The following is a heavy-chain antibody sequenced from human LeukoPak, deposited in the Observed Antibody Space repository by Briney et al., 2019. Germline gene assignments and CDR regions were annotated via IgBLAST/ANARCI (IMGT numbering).Heavy chain of an antibody. CDR1: GGSISSSSYY. D-gene: IGHD4-17*01. CDR2: IYYSGST. CDR3: ARSRYGDYDY. V-gene: IGHV4-39*07. J-gene: IGHJ4*02. Sequence: SETLALTCTVSGGSISSSSYYWGWIRQPPGKGLEWIGSIYYSGSTYYNPSLKSRVTISVDTSKNQFSLKLSSVTAADTAVYYCARSRYGDYDYWGQGTLVTVSS.